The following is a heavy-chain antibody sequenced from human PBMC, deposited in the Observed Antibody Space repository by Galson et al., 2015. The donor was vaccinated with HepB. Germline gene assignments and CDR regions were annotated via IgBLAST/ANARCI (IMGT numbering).Heavy chain of an antibody. V-gene: IGHV1-18*01. CDR3: ARAGFSSGWDF. Sequence: SVKVSCKASGYTFTTYGITWVRQAPRQGLEWMGWISSYNGNTNYAQTLHGRVTLTTDTFTSTAYMSVRSVTSDDTAVNYCARAGFSSGWDFWGQGTLVTVSS. D-gene: IGHD6-19*01. J-gene: IGHJ4*02. CDR1: GYTFTTYG. CDR2: ISSYNGNT.